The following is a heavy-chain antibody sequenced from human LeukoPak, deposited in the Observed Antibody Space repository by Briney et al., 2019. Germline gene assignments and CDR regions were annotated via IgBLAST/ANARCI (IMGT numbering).Heavy chain of an antibody. CDR3: ALGSTVITSWDY. D-gene: IGHD4-23*01. V-gene: IGHV2-5*01. J-gene: IGHJ4*02. CDR1: GFSLSTNGVG. CDR2: IYWNDDK. Sequence: SGPTLVNPTQTLTLTCTFSGFSLSTNGVGVGWIRQPPGKALEGLALIYWNDDKRYRPSLKSRLSITKDTSKNQVVLTMTKMDPVDTATYYCALGSTVITSWDYWGQGTLVTVSS.